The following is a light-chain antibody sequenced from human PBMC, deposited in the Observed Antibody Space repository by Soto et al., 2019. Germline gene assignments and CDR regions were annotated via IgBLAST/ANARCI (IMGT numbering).Light chain of an antibody. CDR3: GAWDDSLNVVV. V-gene: IGLV1-44*01. J-gene: IGLJ2*01. CDR1: SSNIGSNT. Sequence: QSVLTQPPSASGTPGQRVTISCSGSSSNIGSNTVNWYQQLPGTAPKLLIYSNNQRPSAVPARLSGAKSGTSASLAISGRQSEDEDDYYCGAWDDSLNVVVFGGGTKVTVL. CDR2: SNN.